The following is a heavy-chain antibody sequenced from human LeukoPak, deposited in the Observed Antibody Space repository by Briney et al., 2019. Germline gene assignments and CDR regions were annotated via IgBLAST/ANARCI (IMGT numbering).Heavy chain of an antibody. J-gene: IGHJ6*02. CDR3: AREYYDFWSRRMDV. V-gene: IGHV4-30-2*01. D-gene: IGHD3-3*01. CDR1: GGSISSGGYS. Sequence: SETLSLTCAVSGGSISSGGYSWSWIRQPPGKGLEWIGYIYHSGSTYYNPSLKSRVTISVDRSKNQFSLKLSSVTAADTAVYYCAREYYDFWSRRMDVWGQGTTVTVSS. CDR2: IYHSGST.